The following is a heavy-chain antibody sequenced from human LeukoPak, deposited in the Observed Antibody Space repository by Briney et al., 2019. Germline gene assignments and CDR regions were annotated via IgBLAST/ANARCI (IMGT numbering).Heavy chain of an antibody. J-gene: IGHJ6*03. D-gene: IGHD3-22*01. Sequence: GGSLRLSCAASGFTFSSYAMSWVRQAPGKGLEWVSAISGSGGSTYYADSVKGRFTISRDNSKNTLYLQMNSLRAEDTAVYYCAKAGYDSSGYYLYYYYYMDVWGKGTTVTVSS. CDR2: ISGSGGST. CDR1: GFTFSSYA. V-gene: IGHV3-23*01. CDR3: AKAGYDSSGYYLYYYYYMDV.